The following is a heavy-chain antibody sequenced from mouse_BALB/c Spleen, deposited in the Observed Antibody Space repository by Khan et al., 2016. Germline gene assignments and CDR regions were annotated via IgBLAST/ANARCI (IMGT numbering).Heavy chain of an antibody. CDR2: IDPENGDT. V-gene: IGHV14-4*02. Sequence: VQLQQSGADLVRSGASVKLSCTASGFNIKDYYMHWVKQRPEQGLEWIGWIDPENGDTEYAPKFQGKATMNAETSSHTAYLQLSSLTSEDSAFFCCNAVRRRYYAIDYWGQGTSVTVSS. J-gene: IGHJ4*01. CDR1: GFNIKDYY. CDR3: NAVRRRYYAIDY. D-gene: IGHD2-14*01.